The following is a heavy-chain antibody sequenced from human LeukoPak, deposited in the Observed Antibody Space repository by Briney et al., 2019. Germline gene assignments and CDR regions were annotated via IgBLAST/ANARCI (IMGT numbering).Heavy chain of an antibody. V-gene: IGHV3-74*01. CDR2: INSDGIGT. CDR1: GFTFSTYW. J-gene: IGHJ3*02. Sequence: PGGSLRLSCAASGFTFSTYWMHWVRQAPGKGLVWASRINSDGIGTIYADSVKGRFTISRDNAKNTLYLLMNSLRAEDTAVYYCARGGPDHAFDIWGQGTMVTVSS. CDR3: ARGGPDHAFDI.